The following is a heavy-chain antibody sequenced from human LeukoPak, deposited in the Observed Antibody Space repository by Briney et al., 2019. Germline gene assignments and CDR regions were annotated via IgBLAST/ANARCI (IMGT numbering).Heavy chain of an antibody. V-gene: IGHV4-4*07. CDR3: ARGDYYDGGGRNWFDV. J-gene: IGHJ5*02. Sequence: SETLSLTCTVSGDAMSYYYWNFIRQPAGKGLEWIGRIHTSGTTYYSASLKSRVSMSVDSSRNQFSLRLTSVTAADTAIYFCARGDYYDGGGRNWFDVWGQGTLVTVSS. D-gene: IGHD3-16*01. CDR2: IHTSGTT. CDR1: GDAMSYYY.